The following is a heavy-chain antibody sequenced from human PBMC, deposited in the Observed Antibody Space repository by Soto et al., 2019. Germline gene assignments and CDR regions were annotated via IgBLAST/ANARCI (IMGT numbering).Heavy chain of an antibody. V-gene: IGHV3-30*18. CDR3: AKDRRGCSGGSCFSMDV. D-gene: IGHD2-15*01. Sequence: GGSLRLSCAASGFTFSSYGMHWVRQAPGKGLEWVAVISYDGSNKYYADSVKGRFTISRDNSKNTLYLQMNSLRAEDTAVYYCAKDRRGCSGGSCFSMDVWGQGTTVTVSS. J-gene: IGHJ6*02. CDR2: ISYDGSNK. CDR1: GFTFSSYG.